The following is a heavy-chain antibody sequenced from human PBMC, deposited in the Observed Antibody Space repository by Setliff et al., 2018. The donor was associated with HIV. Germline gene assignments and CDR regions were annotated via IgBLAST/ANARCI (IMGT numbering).Heavy chain of an antibody. CDR3: ARGDYPLSTVATIKGVVWFDP. CDR2: IYYSGST. Sequence: SETLSLTCTVSGGSISSHYWSWIRQPPGKGLEWIGSIYYSGSTNYNPSLKSRVTISVDTSKHQFSLKLSSVTAADTAVYYCARGDYPLSTVATIKGVVWFDPWGQGTLVTVSS. D-gene: IGHD5-12*01. CDR1: GGSISSHY. V-gene: IGHV4-59*11. J-gene: IGHJ5*02.